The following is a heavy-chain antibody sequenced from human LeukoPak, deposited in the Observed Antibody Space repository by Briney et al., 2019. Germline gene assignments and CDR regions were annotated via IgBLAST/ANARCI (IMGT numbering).Heavy chain of an antibody. CDR1: GGSISSYY. Sequence: SETLSLACTVSGGSISSYYWNWIRQPPGKGLEWIGYIYSSGSTNYNPSLKGRVTISVDTSKEQFSLRLSSVTAADTALYYCARTYSTSSTFDSWGQGTLVTVSS. J-gene: IGHJ4*02. CDR3: ARTYSTSSTFDS. D-gene: IGHD2-2*01. V-gene: IGHV4-4*09. CDR2: IYSSGST.